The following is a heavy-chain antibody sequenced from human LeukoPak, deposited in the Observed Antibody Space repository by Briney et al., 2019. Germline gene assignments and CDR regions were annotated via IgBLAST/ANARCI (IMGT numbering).Heavy chain of an antibody. D-gene: IGHD3/OR15-3a*01. V-gene: IGHV4-34*01. CDR3: PRVDLLHWFGLETLDAFDT. J-gene: IGHJ3*02. Sequence: PSETLSLTCAVYGGSFSCYYWSWVRQPPGKGPGWIGEINHSGSTNYNPSLKSRVTISVDTSKNQFSLKLSSVPAADTVAYYYPRVDLLHWFGLETLDAFDTRGQATMVTVPS. CDR2: INHSGST. CDR1: GGSFSCYY.